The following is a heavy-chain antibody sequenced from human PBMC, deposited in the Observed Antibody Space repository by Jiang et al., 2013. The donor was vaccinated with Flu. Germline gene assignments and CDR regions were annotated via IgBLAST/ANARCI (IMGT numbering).Heavy chain of an antibody. CDR3: ARVSGSYYPDAFDI. Sequence: VSCKASGGTFSSYAISWVRQAPGQGLEWMGGIIPIFGTANYAQKFQGRVTITADESTSTAYMELSSLRSEDTAVYYCARVSGSYYPDAFDIWGQGTMVTVSS. V-gene: IGHV1-69*01. CDR2: IIPIFGTA. CDR1: GGTFSSYA. J-gene: IGHJ3*02. D-gene: IGHD1-26*01.